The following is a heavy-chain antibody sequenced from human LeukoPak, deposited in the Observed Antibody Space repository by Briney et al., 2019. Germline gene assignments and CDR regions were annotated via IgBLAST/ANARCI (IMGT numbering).Heavy chain of an antibody. CDR2: ISWGTDTI. Sequence: PGRSLRLSCAASGFTFNDHAMYWVRQVPGKGLEWVSGISWGTDTIGYADSVKGRFTISRDNAKNSLYLQMNSLRTEDTALYYCAKSQGAVAGPIDFWGQGTLVTVSS. J-gene: IGHJ4*02. CDR3: AKSQGAVAGPIDF. CDR1: GFTFNDHA. V-gene: IGHV3-9*01. D-gene: IGHD6-19*01.